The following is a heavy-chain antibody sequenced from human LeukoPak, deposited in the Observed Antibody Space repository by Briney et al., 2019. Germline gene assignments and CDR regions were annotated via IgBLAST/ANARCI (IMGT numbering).Heavy chain of an antibody. D-gene: IGHD3-16*01. Sequence: GGSLRLSCAASVFIFSDYYMSWIRQAPGKGLEGVSYISSSGGTIYYADSVKGRFTITRDNAKNSLYLQMNSLRAEDTAVYYCARDRGDLRSSGGAFDIWGQGTMVTVSS. CDR2: ISSSGGTI. J-gene: IGHJ3*02. CDR3: ARDRGDLRSSGGAFDI. CDR1: VFIFSDYY. V-gene: IGHV3-11*04.